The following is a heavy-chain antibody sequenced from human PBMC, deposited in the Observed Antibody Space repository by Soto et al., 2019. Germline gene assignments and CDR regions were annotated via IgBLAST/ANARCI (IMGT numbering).Heavy chain of an antibody. J-gene: IGHJ6*02. V-gene: IGHV5-51*01. D-gene: IGHD3-3*01. CDR1: GYSFTSYW. CDR3: AREAGFSKWLITPAGGDG. CDR2: IYPGDSDT. Sequence: GESLKISCKGSGYSFTSYWIGWVRQMPGKGLEWMGIIYPGDSDTRYSPSFQGQVTISAAKSITTAYLRWSSLKASDPATSDRAREAGFSKWLITPAGGDGWGQGTTVTVSS.